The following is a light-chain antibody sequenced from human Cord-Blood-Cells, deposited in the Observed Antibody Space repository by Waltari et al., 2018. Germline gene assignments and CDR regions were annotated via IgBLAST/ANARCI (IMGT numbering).Light chain of an antibody. CDR2: LGS. CDR1: QSLLHSNGYNY. CDR3: MQALQTGGS. V-gene: IGKV2-28*01. Sequence: DIVMTQSPLSLPVPPGEPASISCRSSQSLLHSNGYNYLDWYLQKPGQSPQLLIYLGSNRASGVPDRFSGSGSCTDFTLKISRVEAEDVGVYYCMQALQTGGSFGQGTQLEIK. J-gene: IGKJ5*01.